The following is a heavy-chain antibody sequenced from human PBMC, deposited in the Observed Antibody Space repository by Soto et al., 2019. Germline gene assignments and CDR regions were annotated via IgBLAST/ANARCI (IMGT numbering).Heavy chain of an antibody. CDR1: GYTFTSYY. V-gene: IGHV1-46*01. D-gene: IGHD2-15*01. CDR2: INPSGGST. CDR3: ARDQLTYCSGGSCYSLPYYYCGMDV. Sequence: GASVKVSCKASGYTFTSYYMHWVRQAPGQGLEWMGIINPSGGSTSYAQKFQGRVTMTRDTSTSTVYMELSSLRSEDTAVYYCARDQLTYCSGGSCYSLPYYYCGMDVWGQGTTVTVSS. J-gene: IGHJ6*02.